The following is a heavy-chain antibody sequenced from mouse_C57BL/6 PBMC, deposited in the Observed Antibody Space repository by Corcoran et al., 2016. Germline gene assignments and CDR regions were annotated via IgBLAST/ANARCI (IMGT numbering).Heavy chain of an antibody. D-gene: IGHD1-1*01. CDR1: GYTFTTYG. CDR3: ARGYGSSPYYFDY. Sequence: QIQLVQSGPELKKPGETVKISCKASGYTFTTYGLSWVKQAPGKGLKWMGWINTYSGVPTYADDFKGRFAFSLETSASTAYLQINNLKNEDTATYFCARGYGSSPYYFDYWGQGTTLTVSS. CDR2: INTYSGVP. J-gene: IGHJ2*01. V-gene: IGHV9-3*01.